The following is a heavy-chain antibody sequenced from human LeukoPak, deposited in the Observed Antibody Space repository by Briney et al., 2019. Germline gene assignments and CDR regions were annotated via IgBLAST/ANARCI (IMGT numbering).Heavy chain of an antibody. CDR3: AALWGGIAARPQAH. CDR2: FDPEDGET. Sequence: ASVKLSRKVSGYTLTELSMHWVRQAPGKGLEWLGGFDPEDGETIYAQIFQGRVTMTEDTSTDTAYMELSSLRSEDTAVYYCAALWGGIAARPQAHWGQGTLVTVSS. J-gene: IGHJ4*02. CDR1: GYTLTELS. D-gene: IGHD6-6*01. V-gene: IGHV1-24*01.